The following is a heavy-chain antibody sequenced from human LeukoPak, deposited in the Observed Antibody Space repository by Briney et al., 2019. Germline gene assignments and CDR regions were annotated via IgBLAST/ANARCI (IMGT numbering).Heavy chain of an antibody. D-gene: IGHD3-22*01. Sequence: SETLSLTCTVSGDSISSYYWTWIRQPPGKGLEWIGHIYNSGSTNYNPSLKSRVTISVDTSKNQFSLKLSSVTAADTAVYYCAGYDSSGLRYKTGGYWGQGTLVTVSS. CDR3: AGYDSSGLRYKTGGY. V-gene: IGHV4-59*01. J-gene: IGHJ4*02. CDR1: GDSISSYY. CDR2: IYNSGST.